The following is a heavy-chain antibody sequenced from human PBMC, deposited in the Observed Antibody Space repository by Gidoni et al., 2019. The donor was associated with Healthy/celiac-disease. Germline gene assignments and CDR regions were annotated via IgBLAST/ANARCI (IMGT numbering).Heavy chain of an antibody. CDR1: GFTFSSYS. Sequence: EVQLVESGGGLVKPGGSLRLSCAASGFTFSSYSMNWVRQAPGKGLEWVSSISSSSSYIYYADSVKGRFTISRDNAKNSLYLQMNSLRAEDTAVYYCARDHTDEYYDFWSGYLGYWGQGTLVTVSS. CDR2: ISSSSSYI. CDR3: ARDHTDEYYDFWSGYLGY. D-gene: IGHD3-3*01. J-gene: IGHJ4*02. V-gene: IGHV3-21*01.